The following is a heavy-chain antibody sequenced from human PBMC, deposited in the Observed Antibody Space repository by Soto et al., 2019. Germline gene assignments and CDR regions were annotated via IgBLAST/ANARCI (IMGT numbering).Heavy chain of an antibody. CDR3: ARENTVVSRTFHL. Sequence: QVQLHQWGAGLLKPSETLSLTCAVYGGSFSDYFWSWIRQSPGKGLEWIGEVSHTGSTSYNPSLGRRVTISVDTSKNEFSLRLNSVTAADTAMYYCARENTVVSRTFHLWGQGTLVTVSS. D-gene: IGHD4-4*01. V-gene: IGHV4-34*01. CDR2: VSHTGST. J-gene: IGHJ1*01. CDR1: GGSFSDYF.